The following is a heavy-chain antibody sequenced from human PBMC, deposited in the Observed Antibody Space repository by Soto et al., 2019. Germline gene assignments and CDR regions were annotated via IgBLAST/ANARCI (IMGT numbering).Heavy chain of an antibody. CDR1: GVSISSGNW. CDR2: IFHDGTA. J-gene: IGHJ4*02. D-gene: IGHD3-10*01. CDR3: ARLVYDTRLNYMYFDF. Sequence: SETLSLTCAVSGVSISSGNWWTWVRQSPQRGLEYIGEIFHDGTANYYPSFERRVAISVDTSKNQFSLKLTSVTAADTAIYFCARLVYDTRLNYMYFDFWGQGTQVTVSS. V-gene: IGHV4-4*02.